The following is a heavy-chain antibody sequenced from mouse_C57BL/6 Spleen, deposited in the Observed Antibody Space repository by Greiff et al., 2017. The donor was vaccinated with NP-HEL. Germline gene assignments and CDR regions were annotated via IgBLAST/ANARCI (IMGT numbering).Heavy chain of an antibody. J-gene: IGHJ1*03. D-gene: IGHD1-1*01. CDR1: GYTFTSYG. Sequence: QVHVKQSGAELARPGASVKLSCKASGYTFTSYGISWVKQRTGQGLEWIGEIYPRSGNTYYNEKFKGKATLTADKSSSTAYMELRSLTSEDSAVYFCALYYYGSSEYFDVWGTGTTVTVSS. V-gene: IGHV1-81*01. CDR3: ALYYYGSSEYFDV. CDR2: IYPRSGNT.